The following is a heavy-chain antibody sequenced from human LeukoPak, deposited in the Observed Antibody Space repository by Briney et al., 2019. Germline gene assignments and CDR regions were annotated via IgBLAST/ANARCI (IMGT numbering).Heavy chain of an antibody. V-gene: IGHV1-8*03. CDR1: GYTFTSYD. Sequence: ASVKVSCKASGYTFTSYDINWVRQATGQGLEWMGWMYPNSGNTGYAQKFQGRVAITRNTSISTAYMELSSLRSEDSAVYYCARGRDSSSTSCYLGLGADYYYMDVWGKGTTVTVSS. D-gene: IGHD2-2*01. CDR2: MYPNSGNT. CDR3: ARGRDSSSTSCYLGLGADYYYMDV. J-gene: IGHJ6*03.